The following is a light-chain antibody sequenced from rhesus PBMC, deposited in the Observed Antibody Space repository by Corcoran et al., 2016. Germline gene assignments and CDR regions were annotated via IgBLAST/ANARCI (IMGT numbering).Light chain of an antibody. V-gene: IGKV1-25*01. CDR3: QHYYRVPWT. CDR1: QDITND. Sequence: DIQMTQSPSSLSASVGDRVTITCRASQDITNDLAGYQQKPGETPKLRNYEASNVQSGIPTRFSGRVSGTDFTLTISSLQSEYVANYYCQHYYRVPWTLGQGTKVEIK. CDR2: EAS. J-gene: IGKJ1*01.